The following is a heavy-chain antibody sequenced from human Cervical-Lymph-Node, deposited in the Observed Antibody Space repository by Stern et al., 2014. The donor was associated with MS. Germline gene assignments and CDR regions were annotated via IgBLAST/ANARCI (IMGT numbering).Heavy chain of an antibody. V-gene: IGHV3-30*01. CDR1: GFSFSNYA. D-gene: IGHD3-10*01. CDR3: ARDRGIDDAFDL. Sequence: QVQLVQSGGGVVQPGRSLRLSCAASGFSFSNYAVHWVRQAPGKGLEWVAVASYDGNKYSAASVKGRFTVSRDNSKNALYLQMNSLRTEDTAVYYCARDRGIDDAFDLWGQGTMVTVSA. CDR2: ASYDGNK. J-gene: IGHJ3*01.